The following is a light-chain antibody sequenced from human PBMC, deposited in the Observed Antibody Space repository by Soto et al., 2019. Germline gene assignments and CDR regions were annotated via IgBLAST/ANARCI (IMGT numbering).Light chain of an antibody. CDR3: QHRSSWPRS. J-gene: IGKJ1*01. Sequence: DIVLTQSPATLSLSPGDRATLSCRASQSVGTSLAWYKQQPGQAPRLLIHDAAYRASGIPERFRGSGSGTAFSLSISSLEPDDFAVYYCQHRSSWPRSFGRGTKVEF. V-gene: IGKV3-11*01. CDR1: QSVGTS. CDR2: DAA.